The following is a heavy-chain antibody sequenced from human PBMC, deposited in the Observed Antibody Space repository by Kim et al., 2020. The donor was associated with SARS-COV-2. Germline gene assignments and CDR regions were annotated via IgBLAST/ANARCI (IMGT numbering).Heavy chain of an antibody. CDR3: AKVINAYSSGFFDY. J-gene: IGHJ4*02. CDR2: ISGSGGST. D-gene: IGHD6-19*01. V-gene: IGHV3-23*01. CDR1: GFTFSSYA. Sequence: GGSLRLSCAASGFTFSSYAMSWVRQAPGKGLEWVSAISGSGGSTYYADSVKGRFTISRDNSKNTLYPQMNSLRAEDTAVYYCAKVINAYSSGFFDYWGQGTLVTVYS.